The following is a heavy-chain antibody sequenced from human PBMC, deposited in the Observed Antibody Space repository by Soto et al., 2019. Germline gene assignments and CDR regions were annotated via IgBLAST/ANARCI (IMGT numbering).Heavy chain of an antibody. J-gene: IGHJ1*01. CDR2: IHAGNGNT. CDR3: ARASPNVRGSDPPEYFQY. Sequence: GGSLRLSCAASGFTFSSYGMHWVRQAPGQRLEWMGWIHAGNGNTKYSQKFQGRVTITRDTSASTAYMELSSLRSEDTAVYYCARASPNVRGSDPPEYFQYWGQGTLVTVSS. D-gene: IGHD2-21*02. CDR1: GFTFSSYG. V-gene: IGHV1-3*01.